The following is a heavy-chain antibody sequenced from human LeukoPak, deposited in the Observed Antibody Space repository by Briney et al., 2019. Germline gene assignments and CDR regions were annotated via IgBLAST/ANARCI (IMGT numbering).Heavy chain of an antibody. CDR3: ARDLKSIQLWLGSHNDAFDI. V-gene: IGHV3-7*01. CDR2: IKQDGSEK. Sequence: GGSLRLSCAASGFTFSSYWMSWVRQAPGKGLEWVANIKQDGSEKYYVDSVKGRFTISRDNAKNSLYLQMNSLRAEDTAVYYGARDLKSIQLWLGSHNDAFDIWGQGTMVTVSS. D-gene: IGHD5-18*01. J-gene: IGHJ3*02. CDR1: GFTFSSYW.